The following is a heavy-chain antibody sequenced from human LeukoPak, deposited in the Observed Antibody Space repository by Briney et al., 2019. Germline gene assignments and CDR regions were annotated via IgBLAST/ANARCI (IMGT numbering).Heavy chain of an antibody. V-gene: IGHV4-59*08. Sequence: SETLSLTCTVSGGSISPYYWSWIRQPPGKGLEWIGYIYYTGSGSTSHNPSLKSRVTISADTSKNQFSLNLNSVTAADTAVYYCARGSHLLYFDYWGQGTLVTVSS. CDR3: ARGSHLLYFDY. J-gene: IGHJ4*02. CDR2: IYYTGSGST. CDR1: GGSISPYY.